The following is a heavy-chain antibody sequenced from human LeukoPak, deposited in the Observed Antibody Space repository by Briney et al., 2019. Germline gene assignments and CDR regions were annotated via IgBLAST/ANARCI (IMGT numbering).Heavy chain of an antibody. V-gene: IGHV4-30-4*08. CDR1: GGSISSGDYY. CDR2: IYYSGST. CDR3: ARTYGSGSYYH. D-gene: IGHD3-10*01. Sequence: PSETLSLTCTVSGGSISSGDYYWSWIRQPPGKGREWIGYIYYSGSTYYNPSLNSRVTISVDTSKHQFSLKLSSVTAADTAVYYCARTYGSGSYYHWGQGTLVTVSS. J-gene: IGHJ5*02.